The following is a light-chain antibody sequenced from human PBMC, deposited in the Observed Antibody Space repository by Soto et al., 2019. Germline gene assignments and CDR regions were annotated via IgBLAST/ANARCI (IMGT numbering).Light chain of an antibody. V-gene: IGLV2-14*01. CDR3: TSYSTSNSYV. J-gene: IGLJ1*01. CDR1: SSDVGGYNF. Sequence: QSALTQPASVSGSPGQSITIFCTGSSSDVGGYNFVSWYQQHPGKVPKLMIYEVNKRPSGVSNRFSGSKSGNTASLTISGPQAEDEADYYCTSYSTSNSYVFGAGTKVTVL. CDR2: EVN.